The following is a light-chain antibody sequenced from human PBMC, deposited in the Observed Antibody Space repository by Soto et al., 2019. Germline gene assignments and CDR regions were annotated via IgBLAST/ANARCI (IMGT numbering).Light chain of an antibody. CDR3: LQGSHWPYT. CDR2: KVS. V-gene: IGKV2-30*01. CDR1: QSLLYSDGNTY. J-gene: IGKJ2*01. Sequence: DVVLTQSPLSLPVTLGQPASISCRSSQSLLYSDGNTYLTWFQQRPGQSPRRLIYKVSNRDSGVPDRFSGSGSVTDFTLKISRVESEDVGVYYCLQGSHWPYTFCQGTKLEIK.